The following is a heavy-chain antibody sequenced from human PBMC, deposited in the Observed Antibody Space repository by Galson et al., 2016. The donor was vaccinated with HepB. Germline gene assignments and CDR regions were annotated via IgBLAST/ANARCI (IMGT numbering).Heavy chain of an antibody. V-gene: IGHV4-34*01. J-gene: IGHJ5*01. D-gene: IGHD3-3*01. Sequence: SETLSLTCAVYGASFSSYSWTWIRQPPGRGLEWIGEIDHRGVSHCNPSLKSRVTLSVDPSKTQFSLNVSSVTAADTAVYFCARSGVGGDNNGFDSWGQGTRVLVSS. CDR2: IDHRGVS. CDR3: ARSGVGGDNNGFDS. CDR1: GASFSSYS.